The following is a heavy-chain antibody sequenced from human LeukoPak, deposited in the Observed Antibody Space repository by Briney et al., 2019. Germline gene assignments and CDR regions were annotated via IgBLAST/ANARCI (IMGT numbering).Heavy chain of an antibody. CDR3: ANTLLTGYSSGWYSDY. D-gene: IGHD6-19*01. CDR2: MSPNNGNT. CDR1: GYTFTNYD. Sequence: ASVKVSCKTSGYTFTNYDINWVRQATGQGLEWLGWMSPNNGNTGYAQKFQGRVTMTRDTSINTAYMELSSLRSEDTAVYYCANTLLTGYSSGWYSDYWGQGTLVTVSS. J-gene: IGHJ4*02. V-gene: IGHV1-8*01.